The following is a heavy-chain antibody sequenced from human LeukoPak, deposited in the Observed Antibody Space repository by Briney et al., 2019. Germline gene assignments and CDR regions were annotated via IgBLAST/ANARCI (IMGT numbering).Heavy chain of an antibody. CDR1: GFTFINYA. Sequence: GGSLTLSCAASGFTFINYAMTWVRQAPGKGPEWVSGFTGGGGGAYYADSVKGRFTISRDNSMNTLSLQMNSLRAEDTAIYYCARGHNSGSYYYMDVWGKGTTVTVSS. D-gene: IGHD6-19*01. V-gene: IGHV3-23*01. CDR2: FTGGGGGA. J-gene: IGHJ6*03. CDR3: ARGHNSGSYYYMDV.